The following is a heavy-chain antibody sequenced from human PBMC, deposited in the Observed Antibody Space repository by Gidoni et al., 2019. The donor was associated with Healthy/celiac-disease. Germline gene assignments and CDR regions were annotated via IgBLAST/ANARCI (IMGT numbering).Heavy chain of an antibody. V-gene: IGHV1-69*08. CDR1: GGTFSSYT. CDR3: ARDAEGYYYGMDV. CDR2: IIPILGIA. J-gene: IGHJ6*02. Sequence: QVQLVLSGAEVKKPGSSVQVSCQASGGTFSSYTISWVRQAPGQGLEWMGRIIPILGIANYAQKFQGRVTITAEKSTSTAYMELSSLRSEDTAVYYCARDAEGYYYGMDVWGQGTTVTVSS.